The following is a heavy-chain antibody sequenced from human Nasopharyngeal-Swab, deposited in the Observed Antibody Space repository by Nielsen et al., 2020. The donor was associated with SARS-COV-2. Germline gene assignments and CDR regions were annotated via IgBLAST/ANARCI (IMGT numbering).Heavy chain of an antibody. V-gene: IGHV3-23*01. CDR1: GFTFSSYA. J-gene: IGHJ2*01. CDR2: ISGSGGST. CDR3: AKVGELLLTDWYFDL. Sequence: LSLTCAASGFTFSSYAMSWVRQAPGKGLEWVSAISGSGGSTYYADSVKGRFTISRDNSKNTLYLQMNSLRAEDTAVYYCAKVGELLLTDWYFDLWGRGTLVTVSS. D-gene: IGHD2-2*01.